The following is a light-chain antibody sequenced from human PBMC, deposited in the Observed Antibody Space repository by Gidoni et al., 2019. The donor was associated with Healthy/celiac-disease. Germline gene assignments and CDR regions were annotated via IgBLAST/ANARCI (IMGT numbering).Light chain of an antibody. CDR2: KAS. Sequence: DIQMTQSPSTLSASVADRVTITCRASQRISSWLAWYQQKPGKAPKLLIYKASSLESGVPSRFSGSGSGTEFTLTISSLQPDDFATYYCQQYNSYLLTFGGGTKVEIK. V-gene: IGKV1-5*03. J-gene: IGKJ4*01. CDR1: QRISSW. CDR3: QQYNSYLLT.